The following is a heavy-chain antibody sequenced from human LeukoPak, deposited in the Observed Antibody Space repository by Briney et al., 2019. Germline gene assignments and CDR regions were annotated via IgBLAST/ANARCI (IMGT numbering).Heavy chain of an antibody. J-gene: IGHJ4*02. Sequence: GGSLRLSCAASGFTFSSYGMSWVRQAPGKGLEWVSAISGSGGSTYYADSVKGRFTISRDNSKNTLYLQMNSLRAEDTAVYYCAKGTYYYGSGSYRGYYWGQGTLVTVAS. D-gene: IGHD3-10*01. CDR2: ISGSGGST. V-gene: IGHV3-23*01. CDR3: AKGTYYYGSGSYRGYY. CDR1: GFTFSSYG.